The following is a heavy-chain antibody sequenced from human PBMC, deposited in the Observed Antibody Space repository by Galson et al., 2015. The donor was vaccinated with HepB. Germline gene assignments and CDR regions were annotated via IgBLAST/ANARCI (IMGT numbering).Heavy chain of an antibody. D-gene: IGHD2-15*01. J-gene: IGHJ4*02. CDR3: VRDGPRGWYFDY. V-gene: IGHV3-7*03. CDR1: GFTFSNYW. Sequence: SLRLSCAASGFTFSNYWMSWVRQAPGKGLEWVANIKGDGSETHHVDSVKGRFTNSRDNAKNSVFLQMNSLRGEDTAVYYCVRDGPRGWYFDYWGQGTLVIASS. CDR2: IKGDGSET.